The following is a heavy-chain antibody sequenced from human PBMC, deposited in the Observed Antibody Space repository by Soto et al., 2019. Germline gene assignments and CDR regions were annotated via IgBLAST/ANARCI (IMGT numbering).Heavy chain of an antibody. V-gene: IGHV3-7*01. J-gene: IGHJ6*02. D-gene: IGHD6-13*01. CDR1: GFTFSSYW. CDR2: IKQDGSEE. Sequence: EVQLVESGGGLVQPGGSLRLSCVDSGFTFSSYWMSWVRQAPVKGLEWVGNIKQDGSEENYVDSLKGRFTISRDNAKNSMYLKMNSLRAEDTAVYYCARRAATGRGWDVWGQGTTVGVSS. CDR3: ARRAATGRGWDV.